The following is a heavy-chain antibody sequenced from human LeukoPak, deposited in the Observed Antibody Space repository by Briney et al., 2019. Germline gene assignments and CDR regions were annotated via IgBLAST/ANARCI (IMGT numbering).Heavy chain of an antibody. CDR1: GYTFTSYD. Sequence: GASVKVSCKASGYTFTSYDINWVRQATGQGLAWMGWMNPNSGNTGYAQKFQGRVTMTRNTSISTAYMELSSLRSGDTAVYYCARAVRSGAYYYYYGMDVWGQGTTVTVSS. J-gene: IGHJ6*02. V-gene: IGHV1-8*01. CDR2: MNPNSGNT. D-gene: IGHD2-15*01. CDR3: ARAVRSGAYYYYYGMDV.